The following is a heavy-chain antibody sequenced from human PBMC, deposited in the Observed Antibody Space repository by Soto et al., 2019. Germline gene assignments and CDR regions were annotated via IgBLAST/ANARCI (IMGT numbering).Heavy chain of an antibody. CDR3: ARDRVAGIWGDAFDI. Sequence: ASVKVSCKPSGYTFTNHGINWVRQAPGQGLEWMGWINPCNANTNYAQKLQGRVTMTTDTSTSTAYMDLRSLTSDDTAVYYCARDRVAGIWGDAFDIWGQGTMVTVSS. CDR1: GYTFTNHG. D-gene: IGHD3-16*01. J-gene: IGHJ3*02. V-gene: IGHV1-18*04. CDR2: INPCNANT.